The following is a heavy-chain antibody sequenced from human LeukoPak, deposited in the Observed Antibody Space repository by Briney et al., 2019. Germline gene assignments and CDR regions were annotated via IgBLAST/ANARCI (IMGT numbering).Heavy chain of an antibody. CDR3: ARQNYGNPDY. V-gene: IGHV3-74*01. D-gene: IGHD3-16*01. CDR1: GFTYSSIW. CDR2: VSGDGSIT. J-gene: IGHJ4*02. Sequence: GGSLRLSCAASGFTYSSIWMHWVRQAPGKGLVWVSRVSGDGSITYYADSVKGRFTMSRDNAKNTLYLQINSLRVEDTAVYYCARQNYGNPDYWGQGTLVTVSS.